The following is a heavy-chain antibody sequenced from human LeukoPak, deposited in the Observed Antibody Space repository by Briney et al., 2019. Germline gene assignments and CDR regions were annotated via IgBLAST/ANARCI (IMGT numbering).Heavy chain of an antibody. CDR2: INPNSGGT. J-gene: IGHJ6*03. Sequence: ASVKVSCKASGYTFTSYGISWVRQAPGQGLEWMGWINPNSGGTNYAQKFQGRVTMTRDTSISTAYMELSRLRSDDTAVYYCARDESLYYYGSGSYEYYYYYMDVWGKGNTVTVSS. D-gene: IGHD3-10*01. CDR1: GYTFTSYG. CDR3: ARDESLYYYGSGSYEYYYYYMDV. V-gene: IGHV1-2*02.